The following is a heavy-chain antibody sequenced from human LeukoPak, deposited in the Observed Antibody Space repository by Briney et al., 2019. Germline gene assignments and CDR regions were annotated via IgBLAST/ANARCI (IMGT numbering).Heavy chain of an antibody. CDR3: ARDRGDNYGMDV. CDR1: GGSISSYY. J-gene: IGHJ6*02. D-gene: IGHD2-21*01. Sequence: SETLSLTCTVSGGSISSYYWSWIRQPPGKGLEWIGYIYYSGSTNYNPSLKSRVTISVDTSKNQFSLKLSSVTAADTAVYYCARDRGDNYGMDVWGQGTTGTVSS. CDR2: IYYSGST. V-gene: IGHV4-59*01.